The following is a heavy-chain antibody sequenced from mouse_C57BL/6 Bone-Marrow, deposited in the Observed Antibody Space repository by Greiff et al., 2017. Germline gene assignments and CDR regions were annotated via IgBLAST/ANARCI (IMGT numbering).Heavy chain of an antibody. J-gene: IGHJ4*01. V-gene: IGHV1-18*01. Sequence: EVKLQESGPELVKPGASVKIPCKASGYTFTDYNMDWVKQSHGQSLEWIGDINPNNGGTIYNQKFKGKATLTVDKSSSTAYMELRSLTSEDTAVYYCAREAGYYYGSSYGAMDYWGQGTSVTVSS. CDR3: AREAGYYYGSSYGAMDY. CDR1: GYTFTDYN. D-gene: IGHD1-1*01. CDR2: INPNNGGT.